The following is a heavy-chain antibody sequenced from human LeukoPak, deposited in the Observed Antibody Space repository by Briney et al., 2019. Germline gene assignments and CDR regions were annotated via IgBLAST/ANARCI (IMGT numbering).Heavy chain of an antibody. J-gene: IGHJ4*02. CDR3: ATTIGGYNYGPSFDY. V-gene: IGHV3-53*01. D-gene: IGHD5-18*01. Sequence: PGGSLRLSCAASGFTVSSNYMSWVRQAPGKGLEWVSVIYSGGSTYYADSVKGRFTISRDNSKNTLYLQMNSLRAEDTAVYYCATTIGGYNYGPSFDYWGQGTLVTVSS. CDR2: IYSGGST. CDR1: GFTVSSNY.